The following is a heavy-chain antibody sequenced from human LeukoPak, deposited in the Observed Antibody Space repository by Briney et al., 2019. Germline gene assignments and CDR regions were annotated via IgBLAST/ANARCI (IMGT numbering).Heavy chain of an antibody. V-gene: IGHV4-59*08. J-gene: IGHJ4*02. Sequence: SETLSLTCTVSGGSISSYYWTWIRQPPGKGLEWIGYIYYSGSTNYNPSLKSGVTISVDTSKNQFSLKLRSVTAADTAVYYCASSGSSPLDYWGQGTLVTVSS. CDR2: IYYSGST. CDR3: ASSGSSPLDY. CDR1: GGSISSYY. D-gene: IGHD1-26*01.